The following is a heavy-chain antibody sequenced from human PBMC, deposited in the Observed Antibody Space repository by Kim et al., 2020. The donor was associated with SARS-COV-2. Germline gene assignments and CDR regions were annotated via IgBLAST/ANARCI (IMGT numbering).Heavy chain of an antibody. CDR1: GGSISSYY. CDR2: IYTSGST. Sequence: SETLSLTCTVSGGSISSYYWSWIRQPAGKGLEWIGRIYTSGSTNYNPSLKSRVTMSVDTSKNQFSLKLSSVTAADTAVYYCARDLVLGRIASWFDPWGQGTLVTVSS. D-gene: IGHD6-13*01. V-gene: IGHV4-4*07. J-gene: IGHJ5*02. CDR3: ARDLVLGRIASWFDP.